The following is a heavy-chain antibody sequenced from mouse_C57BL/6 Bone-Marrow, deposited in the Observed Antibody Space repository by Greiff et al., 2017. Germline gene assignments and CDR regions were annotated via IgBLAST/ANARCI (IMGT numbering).Heavy chain of an antibody. D-gene: IGHD2-4*01. J-gene: IGHJ3*01. V-gene: IGHV5-6*01. Sequence: EVKLVESGGDLVKPGGSLKLSCAASGFTFSSYGMSWVRQTPDKRLEWVATISSGGSYTYYPDSVKGRFTISRDNAKNTLYLQMSSLKSEDTAMYYCARHLPYDYDGTWFAYWGQGTLVTVSA. CDR2: ISSGGSYT. CDR1: GFTFSSYG. CDR3: ARHLPYDYDGTWFAY.